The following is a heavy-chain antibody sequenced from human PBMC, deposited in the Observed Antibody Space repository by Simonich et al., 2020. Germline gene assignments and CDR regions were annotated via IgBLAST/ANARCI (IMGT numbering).Heavy chain of an antibody. D-gene: IGHD2-8*01. J-gene: IGHJ4*02. V-gene: IGHV4-39*01. CDR2: IYYRGST. CDR1: GGSISSSSYY. CDR3: ARQRVLMVYAIDY. Sequence: QLQLQESGPGLVKPSETLSLTCTVSGGSISSSSYYWGWSRQPPGKGLEWIGSIYYRGSTYHTPSLKSRVTISVDTSKNQFSLKLSSVTAADTAVYYCARQRVLMVYAIDYWGQGTLVTVSS.